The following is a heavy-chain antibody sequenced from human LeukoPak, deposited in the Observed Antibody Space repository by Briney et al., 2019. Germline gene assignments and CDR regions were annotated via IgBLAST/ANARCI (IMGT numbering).Heavy chain of an antibody. CDR2: ISGGGGST. Sequence: GGSLRLSCAASGFTFSNYGMSWVRQAPGKGLEWVSGISGGGGSTNYADSVKGRFTISRDNSKNTLSLQMNSLRAEDTAVYYCAKRGRRDYSSSWYDWFDPRGQGTLVTVSS. V-gene: IGHV3-23*01. CDR3: AKRGRRDYSSSWYDWFDP. CDR1: GFTFSNYG. D-gene: IGHD6-13*01. J-gene: IGHJ5*02.